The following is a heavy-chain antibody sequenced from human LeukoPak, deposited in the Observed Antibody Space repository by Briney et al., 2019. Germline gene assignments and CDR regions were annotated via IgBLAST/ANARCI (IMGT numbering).Heavy chain of an antibody. CDR3: ARATVITGFYDSSGYYDY. J-gene: IGHJ4*02. D-gene: IGHD3-22*01. V-gene: IGHV4-34*01. Sequence: PSETLSLTCAVYGGSFSGYYWSWLRQPPGKGREWMGEINHSGSTNYNPSLKSRVTIAADTAMTQFSLKPRSLTAADAAVYYCARATVITGFYDSSGYYDYWGQGTLVTVSS. CDR2: INHSGST. CDR1: GGSFSGYY.